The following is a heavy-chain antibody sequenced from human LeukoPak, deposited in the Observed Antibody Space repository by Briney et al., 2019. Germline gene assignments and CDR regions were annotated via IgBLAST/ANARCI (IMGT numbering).Heavy chain of an antibody. CDR2: IYHSGST. J-gene: IGHJ4*02. CDR3: ARAWVSGFNKTFAR. CDR1: GGSISSGGYS. V-gene: IGHV4-30-2*01. Sequence: SETLSLTCAVSGGSISSGGYSWSWIRQPPGKGLEWIGYIYHSGSTYYNPSLKSRVTISVDRSKNQFSLKLSSVPAADTAVYYCARAWVSGFNKTFARWGQASLVT. D-gene: IGHD5-12*01.